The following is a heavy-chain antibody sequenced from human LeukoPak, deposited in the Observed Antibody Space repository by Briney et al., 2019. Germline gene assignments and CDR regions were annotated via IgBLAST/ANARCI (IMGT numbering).Heavy chain of an antibody. CDR1: GGSISSYY. Sequence: KASETLSLTCTVSGGSISSYYWSWIRQPPGKGLEWIGYIYYSGSTNYNPSLKSRVTISVDTSKNQFSLKLSSVTAADTAVYYCARHPRMVRGVPMWGQGTLVTVSS. CDR2: IYYSGST. CDR3: ARHPRMVRGVPM. D-gene: IGHD3-10*01. V-gene: IGHV4-59*08. J-gene: IGHJ4*02.